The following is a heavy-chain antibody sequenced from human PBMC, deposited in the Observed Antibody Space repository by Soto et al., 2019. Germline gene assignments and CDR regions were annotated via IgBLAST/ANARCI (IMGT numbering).Heavy chain of an antibody. D-gene: IGHD3-10*02. CDR1: GSIFINIG. CDR3: TIVRVADSALDH. CDR2: MSYDGSDT. V-gene: IGHV3-30*03. Sequence: QVQLVESGGAVAQPGRSLRLSWVGPGSIFINIGMNWVRQTPARGLEWVAFMSYDGSDTFYADSVKGRFTISRDNSKNTLFLHMSNLRAEDTAMYYCTIVRVADSALDHWGQGTLVTVSS. J-gene: IGHJ4*02.